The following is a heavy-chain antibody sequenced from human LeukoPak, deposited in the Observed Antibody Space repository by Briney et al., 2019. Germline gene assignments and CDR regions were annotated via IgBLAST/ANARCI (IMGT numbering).Heavy chain of an antibody. CDR1: GFTFSSYG. Sequence: PGGSLRLSCAASGFTFSSYGMHWVRQAPGKGLEWVTFIRYDGSNKYYADSVKGRFTISRDNSKNTLYLQVNSLRAEDTAVYYCAKGQELLYNYFDYWGQGTLVTVSS. CDR2: IRYDGSNK. J-gene: IGHJ4*02. CDR3: AKGQELLYNYFDY. D-gene: IGHD2-2*02. V-gene: IGHV3-30*02.